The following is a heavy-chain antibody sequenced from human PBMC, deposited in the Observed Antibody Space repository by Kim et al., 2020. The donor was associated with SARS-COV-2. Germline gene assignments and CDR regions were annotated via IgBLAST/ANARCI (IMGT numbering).Heavy chain of an antibody. V-gene: IGHV3-33*01. D-gene: IGHD3-10*01. J-gene: IGHJ3*02. CDR3: ARGKFGELLAFDI. Sequence: GGSLRLSCAASGFTFSSYGMHWVRQAPGKGLEWVAVIWYDGSNKYYADSVKGRFTISRDNSKNTLYLQMNSLRAEDTAVYYCARGKFGELLAFDIWGQGTMVTVSS. CDR1: GFTFSSYG. CDR2: IWYDGSNK.